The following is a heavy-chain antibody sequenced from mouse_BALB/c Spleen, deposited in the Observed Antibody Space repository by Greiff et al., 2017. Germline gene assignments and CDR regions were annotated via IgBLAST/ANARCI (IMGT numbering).Heavy chain of an antibody. J-gene: IGHJ2*01. CDR2: ILPGSGST. CDR3: ARGKANWYFDY. CDR1: GYTFSSYW. V-gene: IGHV1-9*01. D-gene: IGHD4-1*01. Sequence: QVQLQQSGAELMKPGASVRISCKATGYTFSSYWIEWVKQRPGHGLEWIGEILPGSGSTNYNEKFKGKATFTADTSSNTAYMQLSSLTSEDSAVYYCARGKANWYFDYWGQGTTLTVCS.